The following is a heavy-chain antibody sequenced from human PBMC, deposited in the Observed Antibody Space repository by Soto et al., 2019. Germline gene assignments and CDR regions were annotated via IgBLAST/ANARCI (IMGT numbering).Heavy chain of an antibody. J-gene: IGHJ6*02. CDR2: ISYDGSNK. V-gene: IGHV3-30*18. CDR3: AKCNLDYYYYYAMDV. Sequence: GSLRLSCAASGFTFSTYGIHWVRQAPGKGLEWVAVISYDGSNKYYADSVKGRFTISRDNSKNTLYLQMNSLSAEDTAVYFCAKCNLDYYYYYAMDVWGQGTTVTVS. CDR1: GFTFSTYG.